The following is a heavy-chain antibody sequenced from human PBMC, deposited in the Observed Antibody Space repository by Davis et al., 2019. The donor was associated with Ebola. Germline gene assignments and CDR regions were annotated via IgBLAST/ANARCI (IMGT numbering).Heavy chain of an antibody. CDR3: AKDGWLDYYDGLTY. Sequence: PGGSLRLSCAASGSTFGDYAMSWVRQAPGKGLEWVSVISGRGGTTYYADSVKGRFTISRDNFKNMLYLQMNSLRAEDTALYFCAKDGWLDYYDGLTYWGQGALVTVSS. D-gene: IGHD3-22*01. V-gene: IGHV3-23*01. CDR1: GSTFGDYA. J-gene: IGHJ4*02. CDR2: ISGRGGTT.